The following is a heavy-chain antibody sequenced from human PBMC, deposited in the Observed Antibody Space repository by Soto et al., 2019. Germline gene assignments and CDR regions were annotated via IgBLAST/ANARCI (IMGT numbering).Heavy chain of an antibody. V-gene: IGHV3-7*03. J-gene: IGHJ4*02. CDR2: IKQDGSEK. CDR3: ARLRWIQLWYFDY. Sequence: EVQLVESGGGLVQPGGSLRLSCEVSGFTFSGYWMSWVRQAPGKGLEWLANIKQDGSEKYYVDSVKGRFIISRDIAKNSLYLQMNSLRVEDTAVYYCARLRWIQLWYFDYWGQGTLVTVSS. CDR1: GFTFSGYW. D-gene: IGHD5-18*01.